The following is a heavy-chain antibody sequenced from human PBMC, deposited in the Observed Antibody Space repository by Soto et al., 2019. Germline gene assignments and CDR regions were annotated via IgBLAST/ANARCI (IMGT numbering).Heavy chain of an antibody. CDR3: TKANRYCSGANCFTFDY. J-gene: IGHJ4*02. V-gene: IGHV3-23*01. CDR1: GFTFSNYA. D-gene: IGHD2-15*01. Sequence: GGSLRLSCTASGFTFSNYAMSWVRQAPGKGLEWVSTFSSGGGGTYYADSVKGRFTISRDNSKNTLSLQMNSLRAEDTAVYYCTKANRYCSGANCFTFDYWGLGTLVTVSS. CDR2: FSSGGGGT.